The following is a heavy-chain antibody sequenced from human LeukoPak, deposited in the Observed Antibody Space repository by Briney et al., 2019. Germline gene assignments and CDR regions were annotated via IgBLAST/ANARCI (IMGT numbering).Heavy chain of an antibody. CDR1: GFTFSSYS. Sequence: PGGSLRLSCAASGFTFSSYSMNWVRQAPGKGLEWVSSISSSSSYIYYADSVKGRFTISRDNAKNSLYLQMNSLRAEDTALYYCAKSPHYSSSPNRYFDYWGQGTLVTVSS. V-gene: IGHV3-21*04. J-gene: IGHJ4*02. D-gene: IGHD6-13*01. CDR2: ISSSSSYI. CDR3: AKSPHYSSSPNRYFDY.